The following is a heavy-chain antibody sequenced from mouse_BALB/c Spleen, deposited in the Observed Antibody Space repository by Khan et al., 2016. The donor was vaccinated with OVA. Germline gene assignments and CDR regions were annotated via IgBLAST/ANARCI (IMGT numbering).Heavy chain of an antibody. CDR3: GGSYGGWAMDY. V-gene: IGHV3-8*02. Sequence: EVQLQESGPSLVKPSQTLYLSCSVTGDSITSGFWNWIRKFPGNKFEYLGYITYSGNIYYYPSLKSRISITRDTTKSTYYLKLNTVTTEDTAAYYCGGSYGGWAMDYWGQGTSVTVSA. J-gene: IGHJ4*01. CDR2: ITYSGNI. CDR1: GDSITSGF. D-gene: IGHD2-12*01.